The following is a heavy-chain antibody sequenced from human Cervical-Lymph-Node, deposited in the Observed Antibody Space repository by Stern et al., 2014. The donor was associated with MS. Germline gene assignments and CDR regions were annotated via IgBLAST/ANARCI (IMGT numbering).Heavy chain of an antibody. CDR2: IKRNIDGGTT. V-gene: IGHV3-15*01. D-gene: IGHD3-10*01. Sequence: EVQLVESGGGLVKPGGSFRLSCAASGFTFIDAWMSWVRQAPATGLEWVGRIKRNIDGGTTDYIAPVKGRFTVSRDDSKSMVYLQMNNLKTEDTAVYYCTTAMRGLSVWGRGTLVTVSS. CDR3: TTAMRGLSV. J-gene: IGHJ4*02. CDR1: GFTFIDAW.